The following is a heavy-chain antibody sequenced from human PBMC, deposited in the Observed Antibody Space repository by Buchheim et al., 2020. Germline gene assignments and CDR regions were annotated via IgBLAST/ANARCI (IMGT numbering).Heavy chain of an antibody. V-gene: IGHV4-34*01. D-gene: IGHD6-19*01. Sequence: QVQLQQWGAGLLKPSETLSLTCAVYGGSFSGYYWSWIRQPPGKGLEWIGEINHSGSTNYNPSLKSRVTLSVDTSKNQFSLKLSSVTAADTAVYYCARGLRQWLVGYFQHWGQGTL. CDR1: GGSFSGYY. CDR2: INHSGST. CDR3: ARGLRQWLVGYFQH. J-gene: IGHJ1*01.